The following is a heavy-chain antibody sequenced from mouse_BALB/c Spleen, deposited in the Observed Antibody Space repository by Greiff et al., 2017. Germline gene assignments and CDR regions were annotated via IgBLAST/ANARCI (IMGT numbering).Heavy chain of an antibody. CDR2: ISTYYGDA. D-gene: IGHD2-2*01. CDR3: ARRDGYDEVYAMDY. V-gene: IGHV1S137*01. J-gene: IGHJ4*01. CDR1: GYTFTDYA. Sequence: VKLQQSGAELVRPGVSVKISCKGSGYTFTDYAMHWVKQSHAKSLEWIGVISTYYGDASYNQKFKGKATMTVDKSSSTAYMELARLTSEDSAIYYCARRDGYDEVYAMDYWGQGTSVTVSS.